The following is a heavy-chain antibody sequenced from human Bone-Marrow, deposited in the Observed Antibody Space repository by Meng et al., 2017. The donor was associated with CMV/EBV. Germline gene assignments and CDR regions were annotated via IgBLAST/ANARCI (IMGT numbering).Heavy chain of an antibody. CDR2: IYPDDSDT. Sequence: GESLKISCKVSGYRFSEFWIGWVRQMPGKGLEWMGIIYPDDSDTIYSPSFEGQAIISADKSISTAHLQWGSLKASDTAMYYCARLYHHGDYRWFDSWGLGTLVTVSS. D-gene: IGHD4-17*01. J-gene: IGHJ5*01. V-gene: IGHV5-51*01. CDR3: ARLYHHGDYRWFDS. CDR1: GYRFSEFW.